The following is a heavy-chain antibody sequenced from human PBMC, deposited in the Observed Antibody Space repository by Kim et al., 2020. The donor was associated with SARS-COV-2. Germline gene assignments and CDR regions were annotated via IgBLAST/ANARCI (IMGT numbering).Heavy chain of an antibody. CDR1: GFTFSNYA. CDR3: ATWFAGRGYSFRWFDT. Sequence: GGSLRLSCAASGFTFSNYAMSWVRQAPGKGLEWISAISGSGGSTYYADSVKGRFTISRDNSKNTLYLQMNSLRAEDTAVYYCATWFAGRGYSFRWFDTWGQGTRVPVSS. V-gene: IGHV3-23*01. CDR2: ISGSGGST. D-gene: IGHD5-18*01. J-gene: IGHJ5*02.